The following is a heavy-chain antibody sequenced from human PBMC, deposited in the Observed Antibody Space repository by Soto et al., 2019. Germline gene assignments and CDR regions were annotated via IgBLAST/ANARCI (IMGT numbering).Heavy chain of an antibody. V-gene: IGHV5-51*01. D-gene: IGHD1-26*01. CDR3: ARRNRWDLLPDY. CDR1: GYRFIAYW. CDR2: IYPDDSDA. Sequence: GESLKISCQASGYRFIAYWLGWVRQMPGKGLEWLGSIYPDDSDARYSPSFQGQVTFSVDKSSDTAHLQWSSLKASDTAIYYCARRNRWDLLPDYWGHGTRVTVSS. J-gene: IGHJ4*01.